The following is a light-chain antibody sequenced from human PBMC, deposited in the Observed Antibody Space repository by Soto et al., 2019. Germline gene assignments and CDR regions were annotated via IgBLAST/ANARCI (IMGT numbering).Light chain of an antibody. Sequence: EIVLTQSSATLSSSPGERVTLSCRATQSINSYLAWNQQKTGQAPRLLIYNAPKRATGIQARFSGSGSGADFTLRISSLEPEDFAVYYCQQRGSWPLITFGQGTRLEIK. J-gene: IGKJ5*01. CDR3: QQRGSWPLIT. V-gene: IGKV3-11*01. CDR1: QSINSY. CDR2: NAP.